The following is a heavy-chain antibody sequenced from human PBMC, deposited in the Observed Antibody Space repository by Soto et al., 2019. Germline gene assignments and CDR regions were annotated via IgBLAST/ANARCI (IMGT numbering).Heavy chain of an antibody. V-gene: IGHV1-2*04. CDR2: VNPNNGGT. CDR1: GYTFTGYY. Sequence: QVQLVQSGAEVKKPGASVKVSCKASGYTFTGYYIHWVRQAPGQGLEWMGWVNPNNGGTNYAQNCQGWVTMTRDTSISTAYMALSRLRSDDTAVYYCVTSRVSIAVAGETEYYFDYWGQGTLVTVSS. D-gene: IGHD6-19*01. J-gene: IGHJ4*02. CDR3: VTSRVSIAVAGETEYYFDY.